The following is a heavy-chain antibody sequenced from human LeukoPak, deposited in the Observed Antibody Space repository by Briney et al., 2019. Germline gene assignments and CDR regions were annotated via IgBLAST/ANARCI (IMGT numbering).Heavy chain of an antibody. CDR2: ISCDGNKK. D-gene: IGHD3-16*01. Sequence: GGSLRLSVPPPESPLITITMLWSRLPQGKGPEWVAVISCDGNKKYYADSVKGRFTISRDISKSTLYLQMNSLTPEDTAVYYCARKGGTMITYRPFDFWGQGTLVTVSS. V-gene: IGHV3-30*04. CDR3: ARKGGTMITYRPFDF. J-gene: IGHJ4*02. CDR1: ESPLITIT.